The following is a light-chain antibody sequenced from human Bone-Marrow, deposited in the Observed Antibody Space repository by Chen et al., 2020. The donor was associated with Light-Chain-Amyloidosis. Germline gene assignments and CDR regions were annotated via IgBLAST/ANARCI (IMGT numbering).Light chain of an antibody. CDR1: SSDVGGDNH. Sequence: QSAPTQPASVSGSPGQSITISCTGTSSDVGGDNHVSWYQQHPDKAPKLMIYEVTNRPSWVPARFSGSKSDNTASLTISGLQTEAEADYFCSSYTITNTLVFGSGTRVTVL. CDR3: SSYTITNTLV. J-gene: IGLJ1*01. CDR2: EVT. V-gene: IGLV2-14*01.